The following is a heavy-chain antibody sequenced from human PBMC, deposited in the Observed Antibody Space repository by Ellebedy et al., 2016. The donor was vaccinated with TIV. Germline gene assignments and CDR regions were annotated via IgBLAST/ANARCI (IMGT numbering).Heavy chain of an antibody. Sequence: GESLKISXAASGFTFNGYWMTWVRQAPGKGLEWVANINPDGGVKYSLDSVMGRFTISRDNAKNSLYLQMNSLRAEDTAVYYCARAGQWRVPDGFDIWGQGTMVTVSS. CDR1: GFTFNGYW. V-gene: IGHV3-7*04. CDR2: INPDGGVK. J-gene: IGHJ3*02. CDR3: ARAGQWRVPDGFDI. D-gene: IGHD6-19*01.